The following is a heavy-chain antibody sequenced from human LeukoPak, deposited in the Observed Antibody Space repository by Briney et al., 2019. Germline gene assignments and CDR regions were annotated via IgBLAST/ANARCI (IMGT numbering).Heavy chain of an antibody. Sequence: ASVKVSCKASGYTFTGYYIHWVRQAPGQGLELMGWISPNSGGINYAQKFQGRVTMTRDTSISTSYMDLRGLRYDDTAVYYCARGAKSETYRPYWGQGTLVIVPS. CDR3: ARGAKSETYRPY. D-gene: IGHD3-3*01. J-gene: IGHJ4*02. CDR1: GYTFTGYY. CDR2: ISPNSGGI. V-gene: IGHV1-2*02.